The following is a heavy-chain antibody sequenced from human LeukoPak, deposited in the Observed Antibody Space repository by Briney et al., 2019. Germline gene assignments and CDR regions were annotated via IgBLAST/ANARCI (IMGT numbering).Heavy chain of an antibody. Sequence: SETLSLTCTVSGGSISSSSYYWGWIRQPPGKGLEWIGSIYYSGSTYYNPSLKSRVTISVDTSKNQFSLKLSSVTAADTAVYYCARRPYYDYVWGSYRSYYFDYWGQGTLVTVSS. D-gene: IGHD3-16*02. CDR2: IYYSGST. V-gene: IGHV4-39*01. J-gene: IGHJ4*02. CDR3: ARRPYYDYVWGSYRSYYFDY. CDR1: GGSISSSSYY.